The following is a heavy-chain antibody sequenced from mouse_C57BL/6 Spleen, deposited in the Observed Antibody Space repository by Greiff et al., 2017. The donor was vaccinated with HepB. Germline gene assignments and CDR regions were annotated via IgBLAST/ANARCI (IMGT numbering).Heavy chain of an antibody. CDR2: IDPSDSYT. J-gene: IGHJ2*01. V-gene: IGHV1-50*01. D-gene: IGHD1-1*01. CDR3: ARGDYYGRPFDY. CDR1: GYTFTSYW. Sequence: QVQLQQPGAELVKPGASVKLSCKASGYTFTSYWMQWVKQRPGQGLEWIGEIDPSDSYTNYNQKFKGKATLTVDTSSSTAYMQLSSLTSEDSAVYYCARGDYYGRPFDYWAKAPLSQSPQ.